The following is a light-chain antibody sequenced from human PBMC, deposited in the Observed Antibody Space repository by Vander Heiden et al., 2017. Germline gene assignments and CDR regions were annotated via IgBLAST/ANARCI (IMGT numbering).Light chain of an antibody. Sequence: DIPMTQSPSSLSASVGDRVTITCRASQSISSYLNWYQQKPGKAPKLLIYAASSWQSGVPSRFSGSGSGTDFTLTISSLQPEDVATYYCQQNYSTPRTFGQGTKLEIK. CDR3: QQNYSTPRT. V-gene: IGKV1-39*01. J-gene: IGKJ2*01. CDR2: AAS. CDR1: QSISSY.